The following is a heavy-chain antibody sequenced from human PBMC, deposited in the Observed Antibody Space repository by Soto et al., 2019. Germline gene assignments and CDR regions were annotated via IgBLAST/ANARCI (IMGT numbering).Heavy chain of an antibody. CDR3: ARGRGVGGTAYYFDY. V-gene: IGHV3-20*04. J-gene: IGHJ4*02. Sequence: GGSLRLSCAASGFTFDDYGMSWVRQAPGKGLEWVSGINWNGGSTGYADSVKGRFTISRDNAKNSLYLQMNSLRAEDTALYYCARGRGVGGTAYYFDYWGQGTLVTVSS. CDR1: GFTFDDYG. CDR2: INWNGGST. D-gene: IGHD1-26*01.